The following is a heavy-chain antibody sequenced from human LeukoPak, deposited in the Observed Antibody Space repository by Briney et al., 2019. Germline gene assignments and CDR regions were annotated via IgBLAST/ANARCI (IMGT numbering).Heavy chain of an antibody. CDR2: ISSSGSTI. D-gene: IGHD1-26*01. Sequence: GGSLRLPCAASGFTFSDYSMNWVRQAPGKGLEWVSYISSSGSTIYYADSVKGRYTISRDNAKNSLYLQMNSLRVEDTAVYYCAEGVGATKYWGQGTLVTVSS. V-gene: IGHV3-48*04. J-gene: IGHJ4*02. CDR1: GFTFSDYS. CDR3: AEGVGATKY.